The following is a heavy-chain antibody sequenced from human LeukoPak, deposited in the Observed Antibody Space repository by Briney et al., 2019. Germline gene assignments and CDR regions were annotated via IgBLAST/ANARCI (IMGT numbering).Heavy chain of an antibody. J-gene: IGHJ6*02. CDR2: ISAYNGNT. CDR3: ARTPYDILTGSFYMDV. Sequence: ASVKVSCKASGYTFTGYYMHWVRQAPGQGLEWMGWISAYNGNTNYAQKLQGRVTMTTDTSTSTAYMELRSLRSDDTAVYYCARTPYDILTGSFYMDVWGQGTTVTVSS. D-gene: IGHD3-9*01. CDR1: GYTFTGYY. V-gene: IGHV1-18*04.